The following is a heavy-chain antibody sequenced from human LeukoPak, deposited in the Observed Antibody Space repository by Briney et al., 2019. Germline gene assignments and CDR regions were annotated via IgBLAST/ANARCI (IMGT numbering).Heavy chain of an antibody. D-gene: IGHD5-24*01. Sequence: PEGSLRLSCVASGFPFSSYWMTWVRQAPGKGLEWVANIKQDGSKKSYVDSVKGRFIISRDNAKNSLYLQMNSLRAEDTAIYYCTRVGYIDEGIDYWGQGTLVTVSS. CDR3: TRVGYIDEGIDY. CDR2: IKQDGSKK. V-gene: IGHV3-7*04. J-gene: IGHJ4*02. CDR1: GFPFSSYW.